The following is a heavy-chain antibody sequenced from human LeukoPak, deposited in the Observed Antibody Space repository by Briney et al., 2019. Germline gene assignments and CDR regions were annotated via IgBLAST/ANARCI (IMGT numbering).Heavy chain of an antibody. CDR2: IYYSGST. J-gene: IGHJ6*03. CDR3: ARDVVVAAKRASGYYYYYYMDV. Sequence: PSETLSLTRTVSGGSISSYYWSWIRQPPGKGLEWIGNIYYSGSTNYIPSLKSRVTISVDTSKNQFSLKLSSVTAADTAVYYCARDVVVAAKRASGYYYYYYMDVWGKGTTVTISS. V-gene: IGHV4-59*01. D-gene: IGHD2-15*01. CDR1: GGSISSYY.